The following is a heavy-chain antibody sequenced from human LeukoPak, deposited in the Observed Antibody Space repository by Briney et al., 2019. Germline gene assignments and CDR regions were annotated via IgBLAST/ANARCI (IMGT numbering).Heavy chain of an antibody. V-gene: IGHV3-23*01. Sequence: GGSLRLSCAASGFTFSSYAMSWVRQAPGKGLEWVSAISGSGGSTYYADSVKGRFTISRDNSKNTLYLQMNSLRAEDTAVYYCAKDIRERQRYGGLYYYYGMDVWGQGTTATVSS. D-gene: IGHD6-25*01. CDR1: GFTFSSYA. CDR2: ISGSGGST. J-gene: IGHJ6*02. CDR3: AKDIRERQRYGGLYYYYGMDV.